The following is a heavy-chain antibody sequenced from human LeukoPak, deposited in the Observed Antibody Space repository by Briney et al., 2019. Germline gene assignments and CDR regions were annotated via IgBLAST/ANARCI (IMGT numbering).Heavy chain of an antibody. J-gene: IGHJ4*02. CDR3: AKDILYSSGWYGFDY. V-gene: IGHV3-30-3*02. CDR1: GFTFSSYA. D-gene: IGHD6-19*01. Sequence: GGSLRLSCAASGFTFSSYAMHWVRQAPGKGLEWVAVISYDGSNKYYADSVKGRFTISRDNAKNSLYLQMNSLRAEDTALYYCAKDILYSSGWYGFDYWGQGTLVTVSS. CDR2: ISYDGSNK.